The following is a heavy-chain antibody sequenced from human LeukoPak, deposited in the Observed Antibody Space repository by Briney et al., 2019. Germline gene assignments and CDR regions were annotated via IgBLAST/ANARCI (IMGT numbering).Heavy chain of an antibody. CDR2: INPSGGST. CDR3: ARDAPVVRGVIIAFDY. J-gene: IGHJ4*02. CDR1: GYTFTSYY. D-gene: IGHD3-10*01. Sequence: ASVKVSCKASGYTFTSYYMHWVRQAPGQGLEWMGIINPSGGSTSYAQKFQGRVTMHRDTSTSTVYMELSSLRSEDTAVYYCARDAPVVRGVIIAFDYWGQGTLVTVSS. V-gene: IGHV1-46*01.